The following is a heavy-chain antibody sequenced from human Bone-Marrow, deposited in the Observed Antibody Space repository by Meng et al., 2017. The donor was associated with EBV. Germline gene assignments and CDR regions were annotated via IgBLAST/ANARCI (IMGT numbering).Heavy chain of an antibody. CDR1: GFSPRTSGVG. CDR3: AHSLEAAAGVA. CDR2: IYWDDDK. D-gene: IGHD6-13*01. Sequence: QNTLKELGPPLVQPTQTLTLTCTFSGFSPRTSGVGVGWIRPPPGKALEWLALIYWDDDKRYSPSLKSRLTITKDTSKNQVVLTMTNMDPVDTATYYCAHSLEAAAGVAWGQGTLVTVSS. V-gene: IGHV2-5*02. J-gene: IGHJ5*02.